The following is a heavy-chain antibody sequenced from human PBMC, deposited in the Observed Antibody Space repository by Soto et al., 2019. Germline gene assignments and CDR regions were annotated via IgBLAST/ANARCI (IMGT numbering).Heavy chain of an antibody. CDR3: ARTVTTRTRLNPVFGY. J-gene: IGHJ4*02. V-gene: IGHV1-8*01. D-gene: IGHD4-4*01. CDR2: MNPNSGNT. Sequence: VKVYCKASGYTFTSYDINWLLQATGQGLEWMGWMNPNSGNTGYAQKFQGRVTMTRNTSISTAYMELSSLRSEDTAVYYCARTVTTRTRLNPVFGYWGQGTLVTVSS. CDR1: GYTFTSYD.